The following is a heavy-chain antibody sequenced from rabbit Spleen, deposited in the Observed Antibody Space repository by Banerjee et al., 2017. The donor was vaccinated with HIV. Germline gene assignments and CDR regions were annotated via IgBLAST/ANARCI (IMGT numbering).Heavy chain of an antibody. CDR3: ARDTGTSFSTYGMDL. CDR2: IDVVKSAST. J-gene: IGHJ6*01. D-gene: IGHD7-1*01. Sequence: QEQLVESGGGLVKPGSSLTLTCKASGLDFSSSFWLCWVRQAPGKGLEWIACIDVVKSASTYYATWAKGRFTISKSSSTTVTLQMTSLTGADTATYFCARDTGTSFSTYGMDLWGPGTLVTVS. V-gene: IGHV1S45*01. CDR1: GLDFSSSFW.